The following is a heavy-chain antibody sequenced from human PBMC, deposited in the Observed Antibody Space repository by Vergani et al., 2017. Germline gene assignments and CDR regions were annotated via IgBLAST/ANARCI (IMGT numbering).Heavy chain of an antibody. CDR2: ISGSGGST. J-gene: IGHJ5*02. CDR3: AKDVAPAARSINWFDP. Sequence: EVQLVESGGGLVQPGGSLRLSCAASGFTFSSYAMSWVRQAPGKGLEWVSAISGSGGSTYYADSVKGRFTISRDNSKNTLYLQMNSLRAEDTAVYYCAKDVAPAARSINWFDPWGQGTLVTVSS. CDR1: GFTFSSYA. V-gene: IGHV3-23*04. D-gene: IGHD2-2*01.